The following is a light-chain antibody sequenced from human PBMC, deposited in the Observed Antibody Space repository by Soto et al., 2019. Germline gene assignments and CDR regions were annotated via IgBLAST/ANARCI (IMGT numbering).Light chain of an antibody. CDR1: QDITYY. CDR3: QQHHDLPIT. V-gene: IGKV1-33*01. J-gene: IGKJ5*01. CDR2: DAS. Sequence: DIQMTQSPSSLSASVGDRVTITCQASQDITYYLNWYQQKPGQAPSHLIHDASSLQTGVPSRFSGSGYGTDFTFTINSLQPDDIATYYCQQHHDLPITFGQGTRLEIK.